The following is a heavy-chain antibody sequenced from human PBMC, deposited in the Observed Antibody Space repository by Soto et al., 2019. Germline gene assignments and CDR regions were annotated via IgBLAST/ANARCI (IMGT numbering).Heavy chain of an antibody. CDR1: GYTFTSYA. V-gene: IGHV1-3*01. CDR3: ARSQAPYYYDSSGN. J-gene: IGHJ1*01. CDR2: INAGNGNT. D-gene: IGHD3-22*01. Sequence: GASVKVSCKASGYTFTSYAMHWVRQAPGQRLEWMGWINAGNGNTKYSQKFQGRVTITRDASASTAYMELSSLRSEDTAVYYCARSQAPYYYDSSGNWGQGTLVTVSS.